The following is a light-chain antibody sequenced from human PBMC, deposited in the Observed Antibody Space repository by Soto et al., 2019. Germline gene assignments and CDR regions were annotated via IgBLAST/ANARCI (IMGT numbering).Light chain of an antibody. J-gene: IGKJ1*01. CDR2: GVS. CDR1: ETVTGK. Sequence: EIVLTLSPGTLSLSPADRATLSCRASETVTGKYLAWYQQKAGQAPRLLIWGVSNRATGIPARFSGSGSGTEFTLTISILQSEDFAVYYCQQYNNGPPWTVGQGTMV. CDR3: QQYNNGPPWT. V-gene: IGKV3-15*01.